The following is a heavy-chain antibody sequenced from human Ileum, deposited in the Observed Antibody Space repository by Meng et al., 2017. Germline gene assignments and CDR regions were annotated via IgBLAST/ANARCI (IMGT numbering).Heavy chain of an antibody. CDR3: ARARHYYGFLPLRKMGGAFDI. CDR1: GGSISRSSYS. V-gene: IGHV4-39*07. D-gene: IGHD3-10*01. Sequence: SETLSLTCTVSGGSISRSSYSWGWIRQPPGKGLEWIGSIYYSGTTYYHPSLKSRVTTSVDTSKNQFSLKLSSVTAADTAVYYCARARHYYGFLPLRKMGGAFDIWGQGTMVTVSS. J-gene: IGHJ3*02. CDR2: IYYSGTT.